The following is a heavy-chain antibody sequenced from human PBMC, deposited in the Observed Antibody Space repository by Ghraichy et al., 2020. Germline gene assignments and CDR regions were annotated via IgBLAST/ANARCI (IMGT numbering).Heavy chain of an antibody. CDR3: ASRRYYDILTGYSGAFDI. D-gene: IGHD3-9*01. Sequence: SETLSLTCTVSGGSISSYYWSWIRQPPGKGLEWIGYIYTSGSTNYNPSLKSRVTISVDTSKNQFSLKLSSVTAADTAVYYCASRRYYDILTGYSGAFDIWGQGTMVTVSS. CDR1: GGSISSYY. J-gene: IGHJ3*02. V-gene: IGHV4-4*09. CDR2: IYTSGST.